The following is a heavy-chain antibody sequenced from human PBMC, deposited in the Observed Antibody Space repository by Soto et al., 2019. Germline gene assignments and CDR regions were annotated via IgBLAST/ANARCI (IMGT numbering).Heavy chain of an antibody. V-gene: IGHV1-18*01. CDR2: INTSKGNT. Sequence: QVQLVQSGPEVKPPGASVKVSCKTSGYTFTTFGITWVRQAPGQGLEWMGWINTSKGNTNYAQRFQGRVTMTKDTSTSTAYMELRSLRSDDTAVYYCATRSPAFDYWGQGTLVTVSS. CDR1: GYTFTTFG. CDR3: ATRSPAFDY. J-gene: IGHJ4*02.